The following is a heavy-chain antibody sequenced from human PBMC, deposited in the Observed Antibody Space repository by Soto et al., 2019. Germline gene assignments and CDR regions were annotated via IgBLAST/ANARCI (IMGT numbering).Heavy chain of an antibody. V-gene: IGHV1-18*01. CDR3: TRDLGDAFDM. CDR2: ISAYNGNT. J-gene: IGHJ3*02. Sequence: QVQLVQSGAEVKKPGASVKVSCKASAYTFTSYGISWVRQAPGQGLEWMGWISAYNGNTHFARRLQGRVTMTTDTSTSTAYMELRSLRSDDTAVYYCTRDLGDAFDMWGQGTMVTVSS. CDR1: AYTFTSYG.